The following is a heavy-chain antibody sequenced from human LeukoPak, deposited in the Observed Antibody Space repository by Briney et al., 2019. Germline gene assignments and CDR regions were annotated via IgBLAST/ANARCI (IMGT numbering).Heavy chain of an antibody. V-gene: IGHV4-34*01. Sequence: PSETLSLTCAVYGGPFSGYYWSWIRQPPGKGLEWIGEINHSGSTNYNPSLKSRVTISVDTSKDQFSLKLSSVTAADTAVYYCARVVPASLWYFDLWGRGTLVTVSS. J-gene: IGHJ2*01. CDR3: ARVVPASLWYFDL. D-gene: IGHD2-2*01. CDR1: GGPFSGYY. CDR2: INHSGST.